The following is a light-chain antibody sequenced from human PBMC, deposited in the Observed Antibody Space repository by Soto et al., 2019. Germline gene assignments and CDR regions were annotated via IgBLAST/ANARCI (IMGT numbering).Light chain of an antibody. CDR3: QQYATYWT. V-gene: IGKV1-5*03. J-gene: IGKJ1*01. Sequence: IQMTQSPSTLSASVGDRGTITCRASQSISPWLAWYQQIPGEAPKLLIYKASSLESWVPSRFSGSGSGTEFTLTISSLQHDDVATYYCQQYATYWTFGQGTKV. CDR1: QSISPW. CDR2: KAS.